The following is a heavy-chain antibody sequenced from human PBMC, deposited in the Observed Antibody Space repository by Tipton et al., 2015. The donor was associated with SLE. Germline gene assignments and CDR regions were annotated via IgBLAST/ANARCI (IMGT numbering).Heavy chain of an antibody. Sequence: SLRLSCVASGFNIDDYPMHWVRQVPGKGLEWVSSISWNSDKIDYADSVKGRFTTSRDNAKNSLYLQMNSLRPEDTALYYCVKDDTVMVKRAFDVWGQGTLVTVSS. CDR3: VKDDTVMVKRAFDV. V-gene: IGHV3-9*01. J-gene: IGHJ3*01. CDR1: GFNIDDYP. CDR2: ISWNSDKI. D-gene: IGHD5-18*01.